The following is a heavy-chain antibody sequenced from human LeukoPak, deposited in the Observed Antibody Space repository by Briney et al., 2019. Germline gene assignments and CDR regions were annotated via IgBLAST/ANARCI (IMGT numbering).Heavy chain of an antibody. CDR2: ISSRSDSI. Sequence: GGSLRLSCAASGFTFSSYGMNWVRQAPGKRLEWVSYISSRSDSIYYADSVKGRFTISRDNAENSLYLQMNSLRDEDTAVYYCARAMRSGYDYWGQGTLVTVSS. CDR1: GFTFSSYG. CDR3: ARAMRSGYDY. V-gene: IGHV3-48*02. D-gene: IGHD5-12*01. J-gene: IGHJ4*02.